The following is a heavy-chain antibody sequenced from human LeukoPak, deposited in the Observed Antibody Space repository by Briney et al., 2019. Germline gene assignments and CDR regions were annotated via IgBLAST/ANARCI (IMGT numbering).Heavy chain of an antibody. CDR3: ARDKRYYGTSDFYDSHSPDAFDI. V-gene: IGHV4-30-4*07. J-gene: IGHJ3*02. CDR2: IYYDGST. CDR1: GDSISSSSYY. Sequence: PSETLSLTCTVSGDSISSSSYYWDWIRQPPGKGLEWIGYIYYDGSTYYNPSLKSRVTLSVDTSKNQFSLNLSSVTAADTAVYYCARDKRYYGTSDFYDSHSPDAFDIWGQGTM. D-gene: IGHD3-22*01.